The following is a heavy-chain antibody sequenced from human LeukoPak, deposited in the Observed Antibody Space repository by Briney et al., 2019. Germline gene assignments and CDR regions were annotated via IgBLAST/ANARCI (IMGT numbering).Heavy chain of an antibody. CDR1: GFTFSSYG. Sequence: GGSLRLSCAASGFTFSSYGMHWVRQAPGKGLEWVAVIWYDGSNKYYADSVKGRFTISRDNSKNTLYLQMNSLRAEDTAVYYCARDPGVVRGVISPSFDPWGQGTLVTVSS. D-gene: IGHD3-10*01. CDR2: IWYDGSNK. CDR3: ARDPGVVRGVISPSFDP. J-gene: IGHJ5*02. V-gene: IGHV3-33*01.